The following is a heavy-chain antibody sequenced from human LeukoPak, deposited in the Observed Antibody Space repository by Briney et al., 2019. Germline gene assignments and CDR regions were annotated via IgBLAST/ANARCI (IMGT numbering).Heavy chain of an antibody. D-gene: IGHD2-15*01. V-gene: IGHV4-39*01. CDR1: GGSISSSRYH. J-gene: IGHJ4*02. Sequence: SETLSLTCTVSGGSISSSRYHWGWIRQPPGKGLEWIGNMYYSGSTYYNPSLKSRVTLSVDTSKNQFSLKMSSVSAADTALYYCARLYGSTLYFDYWGQGTLVTVSS. CDR2: MYYSGST. CDR3: ARLYGSTLYFDY.